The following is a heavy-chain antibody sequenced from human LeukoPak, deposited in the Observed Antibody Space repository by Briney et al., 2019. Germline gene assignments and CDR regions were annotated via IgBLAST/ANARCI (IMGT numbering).Heavy chain of an antibody. D-gene: IGHD5-24*01. J-gene: IGHJ4*02. V-gene: IGHV3-23*01. CDR2: ISGSGINT. Sequence: PGGSLRLSCAASGFTFGSCAMNWVRQAPGKGLEWVSTISGSGINTYYVDSVKGRFTISRDNSKNTVYLEMNSLRAEDTALYYCTKDQIGYNKAGDYWGQGTLVTVSS. CDR3: TKDQIGYNKAGDY. CDR1: GFTFGSCA.